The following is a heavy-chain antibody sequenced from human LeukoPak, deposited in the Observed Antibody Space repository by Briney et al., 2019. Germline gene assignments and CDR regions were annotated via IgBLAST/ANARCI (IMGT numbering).Heavy chain of an antibody. CDR1: GFTVSSNY. CDR3: AKDPSGGTEN. V-gene: IGHV3-53*05. Sequence: GGSLRLSCEAFGFTVSSNYMSWVRQAPGKGLEWVSAISGGGTNTYYADSVKGRFTISRDSSKNTLYLQMNSLRAEDTAIYYCAKDPSGGTENWGQGTLVTVSS. J-gene: IGHJ4*02. D-gene: IGHD1-7*01. CDR2: ISGGGTNT.